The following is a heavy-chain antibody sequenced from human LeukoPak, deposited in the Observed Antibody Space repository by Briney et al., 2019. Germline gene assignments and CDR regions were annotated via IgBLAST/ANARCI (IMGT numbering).Heavy chain of an antibody. Sequence: GGSLRLSCEASGFTFGNYAIHWVRQVPGEGLEWVAIITHNGGNQYYADSAKGRFTISRDNSQSTVFLQMNSLRPEDTAVYYCARDAQSGAFSDFDYWGQGTLVTVSS. D-gene: IGHD1-26*01. CDR3: ARDAQSGAFSDFDY. V-gene: IGHV3-30-3*01. J-gene: IGHJ4*02. CDR2: ITHNGGNQ. CDR1: GFTFGNYA.